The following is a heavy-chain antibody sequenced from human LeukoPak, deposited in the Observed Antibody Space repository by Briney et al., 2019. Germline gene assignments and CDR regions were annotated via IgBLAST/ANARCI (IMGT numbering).Heavy chain of an antibody. Sequence: GGSLRLSCAASGFTFSSYGMSWVRQAPGKGLEWVAAISVSGGSTNYADSVKGRFTISRDNAKNSLYLQMNSLRDEDTAVYYCVRDPAALDYWGQGALVTVSS. CDR3: VRDPAALDY. CDR1: GFTFSSYG. CDR2: ISVSGGST. J-gene: IGHJ4*02. V-gene: IGHV3-23*01.